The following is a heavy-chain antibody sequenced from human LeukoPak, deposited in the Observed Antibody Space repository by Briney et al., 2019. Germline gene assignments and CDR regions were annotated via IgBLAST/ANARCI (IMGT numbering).Heavy chain of an antibody. CDR1: GFTVSSNY. J-gene: IGHJ4*02. D-gene: IGHD1-26*01. Sequence: GGSLRLSCAASGFTVSSNYMSWVRQAPGKGLEWVSVIYSGGSTYYADSVKGRFTISRDNAKNSLYLQLSSLRGEDTAVYYCSRVTYWGIVAYWGQGTLVAVSS. CDR3: SRVTYWGIVAY. CDR2: IYSGGST. V-gene: IGHV3-66*01.